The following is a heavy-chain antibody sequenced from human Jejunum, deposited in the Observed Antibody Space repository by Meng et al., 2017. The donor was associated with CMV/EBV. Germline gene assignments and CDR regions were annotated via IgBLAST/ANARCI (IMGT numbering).Heavy chain of an antibody. J-gene: IGHJ5*02. Sequence: GFNLQSYYMHWVRQAPGKGLVWVSRINSDGSITVYADAVKGRFTISRDNAKSTAYLQMNGLRGDDTAVYFCVRGGYDFWSGYGGPWGQGTLVTVSS. CDR3: VRGGYDFWSGYGGP. D-gene: IGHD3/OR15-3a*01. V-gene: IGHV3-74*01. CDR2: INSDGSIT. CDR1: GFNLQSYY.